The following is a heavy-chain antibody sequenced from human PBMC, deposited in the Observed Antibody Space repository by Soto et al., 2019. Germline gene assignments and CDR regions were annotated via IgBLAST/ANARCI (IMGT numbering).Heavy chain of an antibody. CDR3: ARATGGHDPGGNYMDV. D-gene: IGHD5-12*01. CDR2: IITFVGKA. V-gene: IGHV1-69*08. CDR1: GGTLSSYS. J-gene: IGHJ6*03. Sequence: QVQLVQSGPEVKKPGASVKVSCKTSGGTLSSYSFIWVRQAPGQGLEWVGRIITFVGKANVAQRFQGRVTITADRSTATAYMELRRLTSDDTAVYYCARATGGHDPGGNYMDVWGTGTTVTVSS.